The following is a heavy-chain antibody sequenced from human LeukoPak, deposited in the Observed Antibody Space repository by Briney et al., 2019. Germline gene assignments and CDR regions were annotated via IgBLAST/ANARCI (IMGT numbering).Heavy chain of an antibody. V-gene: IGHV1-46*01. CDR1: GYTFMNYH. Sequence: ASVKVSCEASGYTFMNYHMHWVRQAPGQGLEWMGIIKPTGGGATYARRFQGRIAITRDTSTRIVYMEMRSLKSEDTAVYYCATYGGGFGGYFDYWGQGTLVTVSS. D-gene: IGHD2-21*01. CDR3: ATYGGGFGGYFDY. CDR2: IKPTGGGA. J-gene: IGHJ4*02.